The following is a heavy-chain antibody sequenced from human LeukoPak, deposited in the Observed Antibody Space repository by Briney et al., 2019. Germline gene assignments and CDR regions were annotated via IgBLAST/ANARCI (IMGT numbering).Heavy chain of an antibody. CDR3: ARDRGGYTYSHDY. J-gene: IGHJ4*02. CDR1: GFTFNNYG. Sequence: GGSLRLSCAASGFTFNNYGMHWVRQAPGKGLEWVAFIQYDGSNKYYADSVKGRFTISRDNSKNTLYLQMNSLRAEDTAVYYCARDRGGYTYSHDYWGQGTLVTVSS. D-gene: IGHD5-18*01. V-gene: IGHV3-30*02. CDR2: IQYDGSNK.